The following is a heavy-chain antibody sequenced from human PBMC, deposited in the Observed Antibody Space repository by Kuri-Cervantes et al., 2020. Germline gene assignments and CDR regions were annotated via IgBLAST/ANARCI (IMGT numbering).Heavy chain of an antibody. Sequence: GGSLRLSCAASGFPFSNYAMTWVRQAPGKGLEWVAVISYDGSNKYYADSVKGRFTISRDNSKNTLYLQMNSLRVGDTAVYYCANAICSGGNCFPRYGVDVWGQGTTVTVSS. J-gene: IGHJ6*02. D-gene: IGHD2-15*01. CDR3: ANAICSGGNCFPRYGVDV. V-gene: IGHV3-30-3*01. CDR2: ISYDGSNK. CDR1: GFPFSNYA.